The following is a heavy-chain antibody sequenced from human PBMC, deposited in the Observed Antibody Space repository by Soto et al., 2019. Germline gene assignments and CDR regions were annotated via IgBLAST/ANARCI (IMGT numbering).Heavy chain of an antibody. J-gene: IGHJ6*02. V-gene: IGHV1-18*01. D-gene: IGHD6-13*01. CDR3: ARDGKDGGVAAAGYGMDV. CDR2: ISAYNGNT. CDR1: GYTFTSYG. Sequence: QVQLVQSGAEVKKPGASVKVYCKASGYTFTSYGISWVRQAPGQGLEWMGWISAYNGNTNYAQKLQGRVTMTTDTSTGTAYMELRSLRSDDTAVYYCARDGKDGGVAAAGYGMDVWGQGTTVTVSS.